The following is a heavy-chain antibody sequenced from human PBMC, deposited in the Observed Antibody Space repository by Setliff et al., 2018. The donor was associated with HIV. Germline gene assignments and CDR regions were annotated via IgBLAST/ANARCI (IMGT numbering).Heavy chain of an antibody. J-gene: IGHJ3*02. V-gene: IGHV4-34*01. CDR3: ARAYEGSSPGGAFDI. Sequence: SETLSLTCAVYGVSFSGYYWIWIRQPPEKGLEWIGEINHSGSTNYNPSLKSRVTISVDTSKNQFSLKLSSVTAADTAVYYCARAYEGSSPGGAFDIWGQGTMVTVS. D-gene: IGHD6-6*01. CDR1: GVSFSGYY. CDR2: INHSGST.